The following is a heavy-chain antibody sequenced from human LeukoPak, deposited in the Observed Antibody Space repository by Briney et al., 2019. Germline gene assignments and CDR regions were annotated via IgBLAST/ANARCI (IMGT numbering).Heavy chain of an antibody. Sequence: GESLKISCEGSGYSFSTHWIGWVRQMPGKGLEWMGIIYPSDSDIRYSPSFQGQVTISADQSITTAYLQWSSLKASDTAMYYRARAQGSWGHDAFDIWGQGTMVTVSS. J-gene: IGHJ3*02. D-gene: IGHD2-15*01. CDR1: GYSFSTHW. CDR2: IYPSDSDI. V-gene: IGHV5-51*01. CDR3: ARAQGSWGHDAFDI.